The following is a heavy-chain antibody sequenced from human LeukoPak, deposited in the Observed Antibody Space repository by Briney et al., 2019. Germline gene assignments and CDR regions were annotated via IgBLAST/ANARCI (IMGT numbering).Heavy chain of an antibody. V-gene: IGHV3-66*01. CDR3: ARDLTAYFDY. CDR1: GFTVSSNY. D-gene: IGHD3-16*01. J-gene: IGHJ4*02. Sequence: PGGSLRLSCAASGFTVSSNYMSWVRQAPGKGLESVSVIYSGGSTYNADSVKGRFTISRDNSKKTLYLQMNSLRAEDTAVYYCARDLTAYFDYWGQGTLVTVSS. CDR2: IYSGGST.